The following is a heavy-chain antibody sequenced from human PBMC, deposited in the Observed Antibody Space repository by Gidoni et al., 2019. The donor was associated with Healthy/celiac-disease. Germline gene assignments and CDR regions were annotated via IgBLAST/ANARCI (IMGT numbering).Heavy chain of an antibody. CDR3: ARVEQLGFHFDY. CDR1: GFTFSSYE. D-gene: IGHD6-6*01. V-gene: IGHV3-48*03. J-gene: IGHJ4*02. Sequence: EVQLVESGGGLVQPGGSLRFSCAASGFTFSSYEMNWVRQAPGKGLEWVSYISSSGSTIYYADSVKGRFTISRDNAKNSLYLQMNSLRAEDTAVYYCARVEQLGFHFDYWGQGTLVTVSS. CDR2: ISSSGSTI.